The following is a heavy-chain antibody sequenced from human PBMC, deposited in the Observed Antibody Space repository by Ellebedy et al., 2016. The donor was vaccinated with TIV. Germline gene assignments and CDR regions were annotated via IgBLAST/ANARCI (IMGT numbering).Heavy chain of an antibody. CDR3: AGETCSSSSCWFYYGMDV. CDR2: IYSSGST. Sequence: SETLSLXCTVSGASIRSYYWSWIRQPAGKGLEWIGRIYSSGSTNYNPSLKSRVTMSVDTPKNQVSLKLSSVTAADTAVYYCAGETCSSSSCWFYYGMDVWGQGTTVTVSS. CDR1: GASIRSYY. J-gene: IGHJ6*02. D-gene: IGHD2-2*01. V-gene: IGHV4-4*07.